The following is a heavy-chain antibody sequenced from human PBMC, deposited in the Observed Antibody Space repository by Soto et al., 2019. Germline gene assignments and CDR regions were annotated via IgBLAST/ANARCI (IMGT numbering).Heavy chain of an antibody. Sequence: EVQLLESGGGLVQPGGSLRLSCAASGFTFSSYSMNWVRQAPGKGLEWVSDISSSSSTIYYADSVKGRFTISRDNAKNSLYLQMKSLGDAETAVYYCASPSHDCGVYGPDYYCGMDVWGQGAPVTASS. J-gene: IGHJ6*02. CDR3: ASPSHDCGVYGPDYYCGMDV. CDR2: ISSSSSTI. CDR1: GFTFSSYS. D-gene: IGHD4-17*01. V-gene: IGHV3-48*02.